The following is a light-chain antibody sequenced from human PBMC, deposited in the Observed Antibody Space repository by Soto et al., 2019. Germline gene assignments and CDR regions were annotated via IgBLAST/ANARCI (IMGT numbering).Light chain of an antibody. V-gene: IGKV1-5*03. CDR1: QSVDTR. J-gene: IGKJ1*01. CDR3: QHYEDYSRV. Sequence: DIQMTQSPSTLSASIGDTVTITCRTSQSVDTRLAWYQHKAGKAPKLLIYRASSLATGVPSRFSGSGSGTASTLTITSLQPDDVATYYCQHYEDYSRVFGQGTQVEIK. CDR2: RAS.